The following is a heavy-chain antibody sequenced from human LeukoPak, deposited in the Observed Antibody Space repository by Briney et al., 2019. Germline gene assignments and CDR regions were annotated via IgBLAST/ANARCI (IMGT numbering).Heavy chain of an antibody. CDR1: GFTFSSYG. V-gene: IGHV3-30*02. J-gene: IGHJ4*02. D-gene: IGHD3-16*02. CDR2: IRYDGSNK. Sequence: GGSLRLSCAASGFTFSSYGMHWVRQAPGKGLEWVAFIRYDGSNKYYADSVKGRFTISRDKSKNTLYLQMNSLRAEDTAVYYCAKALVRLGELSLFPFDYWGQGTLVTVSS. CDR3: AKALVRLGELSLFPFDY.